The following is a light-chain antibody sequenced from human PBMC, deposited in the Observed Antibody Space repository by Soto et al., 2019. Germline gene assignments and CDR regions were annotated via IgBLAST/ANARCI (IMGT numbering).Light chain of an antibody. Sequence: DIVMTQSPLSLPVTPGEPASISCRSSQSLLHSNGYTYLDWYLQKPGQSPQLLIYLGSNRASGVPDRFSGNESGTYFPLQICRVEAGDGRVFYLMQALLPPPVTVVQGTGLEIK. J-gene: IGKJ5*01. CDR3: MQALLPPPVT. V-gene: IGKV2-28*01. CDR2: LGS. CDR1: QSLLHSNGYTY.